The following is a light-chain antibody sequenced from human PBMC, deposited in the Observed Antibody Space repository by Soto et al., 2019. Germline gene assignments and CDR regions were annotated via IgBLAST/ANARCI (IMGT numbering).Light chain of an antibody. J-gene: IGKJ1*01. Sequence: EIVLTQSPGTLSLSPGERVTLSCRASQSVSNNNLVWFQQKPGQAPRLLIYGASSRATGIPDRFSGSGSGTDFTLTISRVEPEDFGVYYCQQYGNSLWTFGQGTKVEIK. CDR3: QQYGNSLWT. CDR1: QSVSNNN. V-gene: IGKV3-20*01. CDR2: GAS.